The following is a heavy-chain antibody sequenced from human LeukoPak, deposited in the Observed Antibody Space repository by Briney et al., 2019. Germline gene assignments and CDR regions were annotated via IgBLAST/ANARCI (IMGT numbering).Heavy chain of an antibody. CDR3: ARHHYSSTWWHPFDY. Sequence: SETLSLTCTVSAGSISSYYWNWIRQPPGKGLEWIGYISYTGNTKHNPSLKSRVTISVDTSRNQFSLRLSSVTAADTAVYYCARHHYSSTWWHPFDYWGQGILVTVSS. CDR2: ISYTGNT. J-gene: IGHJ4*02. D-gene: IGHD6-13*01. CDR1: AGSISSYY. V-gene: IGHV4-59*08.